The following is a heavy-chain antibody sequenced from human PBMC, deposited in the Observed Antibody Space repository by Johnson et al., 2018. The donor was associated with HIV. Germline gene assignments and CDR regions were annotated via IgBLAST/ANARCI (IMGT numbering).Heavy chain of an antibody. D-gene: IGHD3-22*01. CDR3: ARDRGYYDSSGGDAFDI. CDR2: ISYDGSNK. CDR1: GFTFSSYG. V-gene: IGHV3-30*19. J-gene: IGHJ3*02. Sequence: QVQLVESGGGVVQPGRSLRISCAASGFTFSSYGMHWVRQAPGKGLEWVAVISYDGSNKYYADSVTGRFTISRDNSKNTLYLQMNSLRAEDTAVYYCARDRGYYDSSGGDAFDIWGQGTMVTVSS.